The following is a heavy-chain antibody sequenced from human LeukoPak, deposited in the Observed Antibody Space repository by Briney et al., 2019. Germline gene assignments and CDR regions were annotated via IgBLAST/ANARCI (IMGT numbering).Heavy chain of an antibody. CDR1: GYSFTAYW. J-gene: IGHJ5*02. CDR3: ARDSSGYDT. V-gene: IGHV5-51*01. CDR2: IYPGDSDT. D-gene: IGHD5-12*01. Sequence: GESLKISCKGSGYSFTAYWIAWVRQMPGKGLEWMGIIYPGDSDTTYSPSFRGQVTISADRSVSTAYLQWSSLKTSDSAMYCCARDSSGYDTWGQGTLVTVSS.